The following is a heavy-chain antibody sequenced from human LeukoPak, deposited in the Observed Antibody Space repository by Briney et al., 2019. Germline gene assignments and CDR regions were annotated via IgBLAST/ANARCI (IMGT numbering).Heavy chain of an antibody. J-gene: IGHJ4*02. Sequence: GESLKISCQGSGYSFTSYWISWARQMPGQGMEWMGRIVPITSYTHYGPSFQGHVTISADKSIGTAYLQWSSLKASDTAMYYCASSLTLGSGWYTVDYWGQGTLVTVSS. CDR2: IVPITSYT. CDR1: GYSFTSYW. CDR3: ASSLTLGSGWYTVDY. D-gene: IGHD6-19*01. V-gene: IGHV5-10-1*01.